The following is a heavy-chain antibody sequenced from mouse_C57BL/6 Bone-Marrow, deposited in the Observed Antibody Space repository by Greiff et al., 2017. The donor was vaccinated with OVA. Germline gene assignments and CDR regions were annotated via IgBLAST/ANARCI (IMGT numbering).Heavy chain of an antibody. CDR2: LNPGSGGT. CDR1: GYAFTNYL. J-gene: IGHJ2*01. V-gene: IGHV1-54*01. CDR3: AREESSYYFDY. Sequence: VQLQQSGAELVRPGTSVKVSCKASGYAFTNYLIEWVKQRPGQGLEWIGVLNPGSGGTNYNEKFKGKATLTADKSSSTAYMQLSSLTSEDSAVYFCAREESSYYFDYWGQGTTLTVSS.